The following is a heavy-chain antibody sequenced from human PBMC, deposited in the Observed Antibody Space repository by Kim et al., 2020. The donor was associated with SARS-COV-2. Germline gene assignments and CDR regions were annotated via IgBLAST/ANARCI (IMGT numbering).Heavy chain of an antibody. J-gene: IGHJ4*02. V-gene: IGHV1-2*02. Sequence: ASVKVSCKASGYTFTGYYMHWVRQAPGQGLEWMGWINPNSGGTNYAQKFQGRVTMTRDTSISTAYMELSRLRSDDTAVYYCATWSLDSSGYKFDYWGQGTLVTVSS. CDR3: ATWSLDSSGYKFDY. D-gene: IGHD3-22*01. CDR2: INPNSGGT. CDR1: GYTFTGYY.